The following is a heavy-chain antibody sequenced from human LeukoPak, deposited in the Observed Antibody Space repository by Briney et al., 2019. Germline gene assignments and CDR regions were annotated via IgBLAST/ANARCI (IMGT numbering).Heavy chain of an antibody. CDR3: ARGYYGPESHGDY. Sequence: GASVKVSCKASGYTFSGYYLQWVRQAPEQGLEWMGWINPDSGGTEYAQRFQGRVTMTRDKSISTAYMELSRLRSDDTAVYYCARGYYGPESHGDYWGQGTLVTVSS. J-gene: IGHJ4*02. CDR1: GYTFSGYY. D-gene: IGHD3-10*01. CDR2: INPDSGGT. V-gene: IGHV1-2*02.